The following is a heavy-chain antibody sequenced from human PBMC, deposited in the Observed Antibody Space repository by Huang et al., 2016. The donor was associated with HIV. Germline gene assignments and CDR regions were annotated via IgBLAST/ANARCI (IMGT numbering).Heavy chain of an antibody. J-gene: IGHJ2*01. CDR1: GFTLGDYA. D-gene: IGHD3-10*01. V-gene: IGHV3-49*03. Sequence: EVQLVESGGGLVQPGRSLRLSCKTSGFTLGDYARSWFRQVPGKGPEWGGFIRGKTYGGTIDDAASVKGRFTISRDDSRGTVYLQMNNLRTDDTAVYYAVVTMGGFWGRGTLVIVSS. CDR3: VVTMGGF. CDR2: IRGKTYGGTI.